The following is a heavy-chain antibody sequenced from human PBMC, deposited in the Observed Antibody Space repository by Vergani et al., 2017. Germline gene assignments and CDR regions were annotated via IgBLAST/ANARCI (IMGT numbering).Heavy chain of an antibody. J-gene: IGHJ5*02. CDR1: GGSITYGAFY. CDR3: ARCFRDEGMIYGGTVENWFDP. CDR2: IYYSENK. V-gene: IGHV4-39*01. D-gene: IGHD3-22*01. Sequence: QLQLQESGPGLVKPSETLSLTCTVSGGSITYGAFYWGWIRQSPGKGLEWIGSIYYSENKFYNPSLESRVTLSIDTTKNQFSLKLKSVTAADTAVYYCARCFRDEGMIYGGTVENWFDPWGQGTLVTVSS.